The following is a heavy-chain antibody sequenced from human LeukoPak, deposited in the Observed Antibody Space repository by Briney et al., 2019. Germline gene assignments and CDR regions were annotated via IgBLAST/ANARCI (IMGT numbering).Heavy chain of an antibody. CDR2: ISGSGGST. CDR1: GFTFSSYA. J-gene: IGHJ4*02. D-gene: IGHD6-13*01. V-gene: IGHV3-23*01. Sequence: GGSLRLSCAAAGFTFSSYAMSWVRQAPGKGLGWVSAISGSGGSTYYAGSVKGRFTISRDNSKNTLYLQMNSLRAEDTAVYYCAKEWRMSSSWYVDYWGQGTLVTVSS. CDR3: AKEWRMSSSWYVDY.